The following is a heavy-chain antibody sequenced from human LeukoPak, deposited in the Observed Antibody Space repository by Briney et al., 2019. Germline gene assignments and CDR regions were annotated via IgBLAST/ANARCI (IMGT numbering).Heavy chain of an antibody. CDR3: ARDLTDYYDSSGYYSYFDY. V-gene: IGHV1-18*01. Sequence: GASVKVSCTTSGYTFTSYAISWVRQAPGQGLEWMGWISAYTGNTNYADTLQGRVTMTTDTSTNTAYMELRRLRSDDTAVYYCARDLTDYYDSSGYYSYFDYWGQGTLVTVSS. CDR1: GYTFTSYA. J-gene: IGHJ4*02. D-gene: IGHD3-22*01. CDR2: ISAYTGNT.